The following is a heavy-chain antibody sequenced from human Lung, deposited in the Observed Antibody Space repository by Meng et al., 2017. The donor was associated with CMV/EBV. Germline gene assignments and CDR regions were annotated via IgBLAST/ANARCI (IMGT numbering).Heavy chain of an antibody. J-gene: IGHJ3*01. CDR3: ARGFWSGYHDSHDV. CDR2: INGAGSGK. Sequence: GESXKISXVASGFAFSQSWMNLVRQTPDKGLGCVANINGAGSGKYYADSVKGRFTISRDNAKNSVYLQMNSLRADDTALYFCARGFWSGYHDSHDVWGQGTXVTVSS. CDR1: GFAFSQSW. V-gene: IGHV3-7*04. D-gene: IGHD3-3*01.